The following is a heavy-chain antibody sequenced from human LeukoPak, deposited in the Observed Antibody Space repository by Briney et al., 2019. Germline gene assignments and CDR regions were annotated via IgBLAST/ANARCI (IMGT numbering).Heavy chain of an antibody. J-gene: IGHJ4*02. CDR1: GGSISSYY. D-gene: IGHD3-16*01. V-gene: IGHV4-59*01. Sequence: PSETLSLTCTVSGGSISSYYWSWIRQPPGKGLEWIGYIYYSGSTNYNPSLKSRVTISVDTSKNQFSLNLSSVIAADTAVYYCAREWGLNGIDYWGQGTLVTVSS. CDR3: AREWGLNGIDY. CDR2: IYYSGST.